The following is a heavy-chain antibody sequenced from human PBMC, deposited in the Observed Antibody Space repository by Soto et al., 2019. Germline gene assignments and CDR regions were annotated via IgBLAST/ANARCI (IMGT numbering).Heavy chain of an antibody. CDR1: GYTFTNYG. CDR2: ISTYNGNT. J-gene: IGHJ6*02. Sequence: ASVKVSCKASGYTFTNYGISWVRQAPGQGLEWMGWISTYNGNTHYARKFQGRVAMTTDTSPSTAYMELRSLISEDTAVYYCARAGSSLGYDMDVWGQGTTVTVSS. D-gene: IGHD3-10*01. V-gene: IGHV1-18*04. CDR3: ARAGSSLGYDMDV.